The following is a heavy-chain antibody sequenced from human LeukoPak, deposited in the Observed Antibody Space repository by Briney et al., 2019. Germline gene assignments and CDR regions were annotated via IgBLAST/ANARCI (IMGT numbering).Heavy chain of an antibody. D-gene: IGHD6-13*01. CDR3: ARGQQLVGNYYYYGMDV. V-gene: IGHV1-69*13. Sequence: SVKVSCKASGGTFSSYAISWVRQAPGQGLEWMGGIIPIFGTVHYAQTFQGRVTITADESTNTAYMELTSLRSDDTALYYCARGQQLVGNYYYYGMDVWGQGTLVTVSS. CDR2: IIPIFGTV. CDR1: GGTFSSYA. J-gene: IGHJ6*02.